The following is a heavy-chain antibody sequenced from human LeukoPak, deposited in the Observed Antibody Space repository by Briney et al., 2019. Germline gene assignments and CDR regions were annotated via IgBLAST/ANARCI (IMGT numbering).Heavy chain of an antibody. CDR2: ISSSSSYM. CDR1: GFTFSTYR. D-gene: IGHD2-21*01. CDR3: ARFAYCGGDCYYFDY. J-gene: IGHJ4*02. Sequence: PGGSLRLSCAASGFTFSTYRMNWVRQAPGKGLEWVSSISSSSSYMYYADSLKGRFTISRDNAKNPLYLQMDSLRAEDTAVYYCARFAYCGGDCYYFDYWGQGTLVTVSS. V-gene: IGHV3-21*01.